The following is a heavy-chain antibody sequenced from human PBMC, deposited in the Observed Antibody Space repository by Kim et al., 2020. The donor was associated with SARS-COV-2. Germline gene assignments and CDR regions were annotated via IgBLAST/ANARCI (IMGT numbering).Heavy chain of an antibody. Sequence: SETLSLTCTVSGGSISSYYWSWIRQPPGKGLEWIGYIYYSGSTNYNPSLKSRVTISVDTSKNQFSLKLSSVTAADTAVYYCARHSPWDYYYYYMDVWGKGTTVTVSS. CDR3: ARHSPWDYYYYYMDV. V-gene: IGHV4-59*08. J-gene: IGHJ6*03. D-gene: IGHD7-27*01. CDR1: GGSISSYY. CDR2: IYYSGST.